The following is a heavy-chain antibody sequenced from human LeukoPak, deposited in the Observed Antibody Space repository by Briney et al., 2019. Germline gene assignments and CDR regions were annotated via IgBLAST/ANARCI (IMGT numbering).Heavy chain of an antibody. CDR2: IKEDGSEK. CDR3: ARDPRSKGGDWGDFDY. J-gene: IGHJ4*02. Sequence: GGSLRLSCAASGFTFSAYWMSWVRQAPGKGLEWVANIKEDGSEKYYVDSVKGRFTISRDNAKNSLYLQMNSLRAEDTAVYYCARDPRSKGGDWGDFDYWGQGTLVTVSS. V-gene: IGHV3-7*01. CDR1: GFTFSAYW. D-gene: IGHD2-21*02.